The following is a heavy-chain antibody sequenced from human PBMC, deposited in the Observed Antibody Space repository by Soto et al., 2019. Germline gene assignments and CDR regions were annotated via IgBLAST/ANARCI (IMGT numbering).Heavy chain of an antibody. V-gene: IGHV1-8*01. J-gene: IGHJ6*02. Sequence: GASVKVSCKASGYTFTSNDINWVRQATGQGLEWMGWMSPNSGNAGSSQKFQGRLTMARNTSISTAYMELSSLRYEHTAVYYCARGSWLRDLVNFDIGLDVYGQGITVTV. CDR1: GYTFTSND. D-gene: IGHD3-10*01. CDR2: MSPNSGNA. CDR3: ARGSWLRDLVNFDIGLDV.